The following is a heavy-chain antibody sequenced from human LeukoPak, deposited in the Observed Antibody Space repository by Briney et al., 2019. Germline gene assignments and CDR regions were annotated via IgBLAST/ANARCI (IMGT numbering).Heavy chain of an antibody. Sequence: PGGSLRLSCAASGFTFSSYSMNWVRQAPGKGLEWVSSISSSGSYIYYADSVRGRFTISRDNSKNTLYLQMNSLRAEDTAVYYCAKEGGTYCGGDCYPFHHMDVWGKGTTVTVSS. CDR2: ISSSGSYI. D-gene: IGHD2-21*02. V-gene: IGHV3-21*04. CDR1: GFTFSSYS. J-gene: IGHJ6*03. CDR3: AKEGGTYCGGDCYPFHHMDV.